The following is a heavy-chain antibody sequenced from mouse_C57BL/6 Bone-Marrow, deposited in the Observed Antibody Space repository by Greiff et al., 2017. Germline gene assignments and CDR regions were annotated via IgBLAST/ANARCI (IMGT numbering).Heavy chain of an antibody. CDR1: GYAFTNYL. Sequence: QVQLQQSGAELVRPGTSVKVSCKASGYAFTNYLIEWVKQRPGQGLEWIGVINPGSGGTKYNEKFTGKATLTADKSSSTAYMQLSSLTSEDSAVYFCARGVYYDYGGYFDVWGTGTTVTVSS. CDR2: INPGSGGT. J-gene: IGHJ1*03. V-gene: IGHV1-54*01. D-gene: IGHD2-4*01. CDR3: ARGVYYDYGGYFDV.